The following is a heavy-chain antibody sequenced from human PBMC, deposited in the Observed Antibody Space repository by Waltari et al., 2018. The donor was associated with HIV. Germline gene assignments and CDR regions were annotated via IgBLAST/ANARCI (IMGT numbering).Heavy chain of an antibody. CDR2: ISGSGGTT. CDR1: EFPFNNYA. V-gene: IGHV3-23*01. J-gene: IGHJ4*02. Sequence: EALLLESGGDLVRPGGSLRLSWVASEFPFNNYALSWVRQAPGKGLEWVSSISGSGGTTYYADSVKGRFTVSRDNSKNTMYLQMNSLRAGDTAIYYCAKSYGDYLRRYFFDYWGQGTLVTVSS. CDR3: AKSYGDYLRRYFFDY. D-gene: IGHD4-17*01.